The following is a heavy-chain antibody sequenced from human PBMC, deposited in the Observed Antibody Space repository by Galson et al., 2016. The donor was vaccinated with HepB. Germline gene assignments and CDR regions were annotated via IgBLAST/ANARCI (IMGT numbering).Heavy chain of an antibody. CDR2: INPSGGST. Sequence: SVKVSCKASGYTFSSYYIHWVRQAPGQGLEWMGIINPSGGSTSYAQKFQGRVTMTRDTSTSTVYMELNSLRSEDTAVYYCARSGAGGYFWSGYSPGYWGQGTLVTVSS. CDR3: ARSGAGGYFWSGYSPGY. V-gene: IGHV1-46*01. D-gene: IGHD3-3*01. J-gene: IGHJ4*02. CDR1: GYTFSSYY.